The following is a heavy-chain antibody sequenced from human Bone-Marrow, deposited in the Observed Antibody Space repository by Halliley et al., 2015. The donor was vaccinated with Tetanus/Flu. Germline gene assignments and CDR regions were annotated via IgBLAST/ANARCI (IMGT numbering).Heavy chain of an antibody. V-gene: IGHV4-59*01. CDR2: IYQSGNT. D-gene: IGHD6-13*01. Sequence: TLSLTCIVSGDSISDYYWSWIRQPPGKGLEWIGYIYQSGNTDYNPSLKSRVSMSIDLSRNQFSLKLRSVTAADTAIYYCARDEGIAVAQFDKWDRGTLVTVSS. CDR1: GDSISDYY. J-gene: IGHJ4*01. CDR3: ARDEGIAVAQFDK.